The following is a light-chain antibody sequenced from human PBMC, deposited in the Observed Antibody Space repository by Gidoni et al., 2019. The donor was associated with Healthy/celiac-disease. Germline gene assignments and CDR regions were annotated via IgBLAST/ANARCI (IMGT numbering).Light chain of an antibody. CDR2: GAS. CDR3: QQYGSSRT. CDR1: QSVSSIY. J-gene: IGKJ4*01. V-gene: IGKV3-20*01. Sequence: EIVFMQSPGTLSLSPGERATLSCRASQSVSSIYLAWYQQKPGQAPSLLIYGASSRATGIPDRFSGSGSGTDFTLTISRLEPEDFAVDYCQQYGSSRTFXGXTKVEIK.